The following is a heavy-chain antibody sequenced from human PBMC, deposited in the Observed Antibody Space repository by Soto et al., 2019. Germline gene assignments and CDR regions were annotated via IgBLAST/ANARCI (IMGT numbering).Heavy chain of an antibody. V-gene: IGHV3-23*01. CDR3: VKDVGYGFILYDF. J-gene: IGHJ4*02. CDR2: VNGGGDST. Sequence: GGSLRLSCTASGFTFSSFGMTWVRQAPGKGLEWVSTVNGGGDSTHYADSVKGRFSIFRDNSKNTVYLQMNSLKAEDSAIYYCVKDVGYGFILYDFWGQGTLVTVSS. CDR1: GFTFSSFG. D-gene: IGHD3-16*01.